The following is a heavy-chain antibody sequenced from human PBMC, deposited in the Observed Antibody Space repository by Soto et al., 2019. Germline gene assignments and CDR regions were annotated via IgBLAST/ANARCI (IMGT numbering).Heavy chain of an antibody. Sequence: QVQLQESGPGLVKPSQTLSLTCTVSGGSISSGGYYWSWIRQHPGKGLEWIGYIYYSGSTYYNPSLKGRVTISVDTSKNQFSLKLSSVTAADTAVYYCARGYSYYDFWSGSPDGGWFDPWGQGTLVTVSS. CDR3: ARGYSYYDFWSGSPDGGWFDP. D-gene: IGHD3-3*01. CDR2: IYYSGST. J-gene: IGHJ5*02. CDR1: GGSISSGGYY. V-gene: IGHV4-31*03.